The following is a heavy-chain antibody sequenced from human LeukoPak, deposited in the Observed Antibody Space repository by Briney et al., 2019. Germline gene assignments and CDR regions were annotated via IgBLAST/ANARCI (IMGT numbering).Heavy chain of an antibody. V-gene: IGHV3-23*01. D-gene: IGHD2-15*01. Sequence: GGSLRLSCAVSGLTFNNYAMSWVRQAPGKGLEWVSGISGRGASKYYADSVKGRFTISRDNSKNTLYLQMNSLRAEDTAVYYCAKEVADYYYYYYMDVWGKGTTVTISS. CDR2: ISGRGASK. CDR1: GLTFNNYA. CDR3: AKEVADYYYYYYMDV. J-gene: IGHJ6*03.